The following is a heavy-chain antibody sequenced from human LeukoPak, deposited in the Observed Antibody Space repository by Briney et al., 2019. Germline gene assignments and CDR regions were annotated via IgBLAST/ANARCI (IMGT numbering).Heavy chain of an antibody. D-gene: IGHD6-19*01. CDR1: GFTFSSYS. Sequence: GGSLRLSCAASGFTFSSYSMNWVRQAPGKGLEWVSSISSSSSYIYYADSVKGRFTISRDNAKNSLYLQMNSLRAEDTAVYYCARAEGLQWLVPDYWGQGTLVTVSS. CDR3: ARAEGLQWLVPDY. CDR2: ISSSSSYI. V-gene: IGHV3-21*01. J-gene: IGHJ4*02.